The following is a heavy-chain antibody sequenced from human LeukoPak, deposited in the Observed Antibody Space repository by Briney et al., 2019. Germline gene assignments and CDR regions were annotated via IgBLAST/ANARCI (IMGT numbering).Heavy chain of an antibody. CDR3: ARAPGYSYGMDV. CDR1: GFTVSYNY. D-gene: IGHD5-18*01. Sequence: PGGSLRLSCAASGFTVSYNYMSWVRQAPGKGLEWVSSISSSSSYIYYADSVKGRFTISRDNAKDSLYLQMNSLRAEDTAVYYCARAPGYSYGMDVWGQGTTVTVSS. CDR2: ISSSSSYI. V-gene: IGHV3-21*01. J-gene: IGHJ6*02.